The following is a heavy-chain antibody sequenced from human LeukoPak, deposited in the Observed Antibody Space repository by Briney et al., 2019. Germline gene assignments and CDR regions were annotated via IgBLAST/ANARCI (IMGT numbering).Heavy chain of an antibody. V-gene: IGHV3-23*01. CDR2: ISDSAGMT. CDR1: GFTFSSYA. Sequence: GSLRLACAASGFTFSSYAMAWVRQAPGKGLEWVSGISDSAGMTYYADSVKGRFTISRDNSKNILYLQMNSLRADDTAIYYCAKDLHTSVWGQGTLVTVSS. D-gene: IGHD4-11*01. J-gene: IGHJ4*02. CDR3: AKDLHTSV.